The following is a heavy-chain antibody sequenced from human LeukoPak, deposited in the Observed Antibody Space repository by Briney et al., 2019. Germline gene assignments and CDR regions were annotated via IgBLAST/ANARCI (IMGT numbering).Heavy chain of an antibody. CDR1: GYTFTSYA. CDR2: INTNTGNP. D-gene: IGHD4-17*01. V-gene: IGHV7-4-1*01. CDR3: DY. Sequence: VASVKVSCKASGYTFTSYAMNWVRQAPGQGLEWMGWINTNTGNPTYAQGFTGRFVFSLDTSVSTAYYCARGYTKDMTSVTHFDYWGQGTLVTVSS. J-gene: IGHJ4*02.